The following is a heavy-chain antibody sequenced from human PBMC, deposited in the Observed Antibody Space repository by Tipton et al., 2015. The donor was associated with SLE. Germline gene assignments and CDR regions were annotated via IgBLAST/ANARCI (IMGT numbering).Heavy chain of an antibody. CDR1: GGSFSGYY. V-gene: IGHV4-34*01. D-gene: IGHD3-16*01. CDR2: INHSGST. J-gene: IGHJ6*03. Sequence: TLSLTCAVYGGSFSGYYWSWIRQPPGKGLEWIGEINHSGSTNYNPSLKSRVTISVDTSKNQFSLKLSSVTAADTAVYYCARALGYMEVWGKGTTVTVSS. CDR3: ARALGYMEV.